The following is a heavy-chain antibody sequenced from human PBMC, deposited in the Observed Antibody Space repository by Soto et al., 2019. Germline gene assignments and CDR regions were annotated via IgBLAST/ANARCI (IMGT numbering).Heavy chain of an antibody. CDR1: NGSISTNGHY. CDR2: IYYTGNS. J-gene: IGHJ4*02. V-gene: IGHV4-31*03. CDR3: AREQWGFDS. D-gene: IGHD6-19*01. Sequence: QVQLQESGPELVKSSQTLSLTCTVSNGSISTNGHYWTWIRQRPGKGLEWIAYIYYTGNSYYNPSLKSRLTISIDTSKNQFSLTLRFVTAADTAVYYCAREQWGFDSWGQGTLVTVSS.